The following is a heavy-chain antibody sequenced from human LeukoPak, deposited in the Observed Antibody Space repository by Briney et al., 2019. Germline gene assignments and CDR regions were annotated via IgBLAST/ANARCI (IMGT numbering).Heavy chain of an antibody. D-gene: IGHD4-17*01. Sequence: GASVKVSCKASGYTFTSYDINWVRQATGQGLEWMGWMNPNSGNTGYAQKLQGRVTMTTDTSTSTAYMELRSLRSDDTAVYYCARWENYGDYRIDYWGQGTLVTVSS. CDR2: MNPNSGNT. J-gene: IGHJ4*02. CDR1: GYTFTSYD. CDR3: ARWENYGDYRIDY. V-gene: IGHV1-8*01.